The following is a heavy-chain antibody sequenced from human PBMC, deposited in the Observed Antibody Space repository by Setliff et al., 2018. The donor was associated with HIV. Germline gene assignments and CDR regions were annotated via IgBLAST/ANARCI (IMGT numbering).Heavy chain of an antibody. Sequence: ASVKVSCKASGYTFSDYYLHWVRQAPGQAIEWMGWISAYNGNTNYAQKLQGRVTMTTDTSTSTAYMELSSLTSEDTAVYFCARSRYQLLYDMDVWGKGTTVTVSS. CDR1: GYTFSDYY. J-gene: IGHJ6*03. CDR3: ARSRYQLLYDMDV. V-gene: IGHV1-18*04. CDR2: ISAYNGNT. D-gene: IGHD2-2*02.